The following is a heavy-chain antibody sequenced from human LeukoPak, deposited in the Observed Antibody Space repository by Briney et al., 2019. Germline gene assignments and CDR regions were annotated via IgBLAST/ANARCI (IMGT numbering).Heavy chain of an antibody. Sequence: GGSLRLSCAASGFTFSSYAMTWVRQAPGKGLEWVSVISGSGGSTYYADSVKGRFTISRDNSKNTLYLQMNSLRAEDTAVYYCARGGYTGPFDCWGQGTLVTVSS. J-gene: IGHJ4*02. CDR3: ARGGYTGPFDC. V-gene: IGHV3-23*01. CDR2: ISGSGGST. D-gene: IGHD5-18*01. CDR1: GFTFSSYA.